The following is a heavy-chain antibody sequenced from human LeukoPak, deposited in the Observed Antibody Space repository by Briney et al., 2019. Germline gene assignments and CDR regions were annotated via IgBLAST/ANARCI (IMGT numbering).Heavy chain of an antibody. Sequence: GGSLRLSCAASGFTFSSYAMSWVRQAPGKGLEGVSAISGSGGSTYYADSVKGRFTISRDNSKNTLYLQMNSLRAEDTAVYYCAKATFGGVIAWDYWGQGTLVTVSS. CDR1: GFTFSSYA. V-gene: IGHV3-23*01. D-gene: IGHD3-16*02. CDR3: AKATFGGVIAWDY. J-gene: IGHJ4*02. CDR2: ISGSGGST.